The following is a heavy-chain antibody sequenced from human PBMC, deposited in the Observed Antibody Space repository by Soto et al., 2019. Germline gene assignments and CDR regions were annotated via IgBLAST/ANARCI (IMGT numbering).Heavy chain of an antibody. J-gene: IGHJ4*02. CDR1: GGSISSGGYS. V-gene: IGHV4-30-2*01. Sequence: SETLSLTCAVSGGSISSGGYSWSWIRQPPGKGLEWIGYIYHSGSTYYNPSLKSRVTISVDRSKNQFSLKLSSVTAADTAVYYCATAPGPYWGQGSLVTVSS. CDR2: IYHSGST. CDR3: ATAPGPY.